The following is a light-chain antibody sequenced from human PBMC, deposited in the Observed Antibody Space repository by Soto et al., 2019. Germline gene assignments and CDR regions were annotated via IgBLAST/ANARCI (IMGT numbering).Light chain of an antibody. Sequence: AIQMTQSPSSLSASVGDRVIITCRASQDIGSDLGWYQQKPGKAPKLLIYAASSLHSGVPSRFSGSGSGSVFTLTISSLQPADFATYYCLQEFNYPYSFGQGTKLEIK. J-gene: IGKJ2*01. V-gene: IGKV1-6*01. CDR1: QDIGSD. CDR3: LQEFNYPYS. CDR2: AAS.